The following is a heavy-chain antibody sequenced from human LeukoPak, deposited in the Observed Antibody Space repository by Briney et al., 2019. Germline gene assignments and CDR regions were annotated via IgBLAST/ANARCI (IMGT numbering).Heavy chain of an antibody. CDR2: IIPILGIA. Sequence: GASVKVSCKASGYTFTGYYMHWVRQAPGQGLEWMGRIIPILGIANYAQKFQGRVTITADKSTSTAYMELSSLRSEDTAVYYCARQNTLIAAAGTGYFDYWGQGTLVTVSS. V-gene: IGHV1-69*02. CDR3: ARQNTLIAAAGTGYFDY. J-gene: IGHJ4*02. CDR1: GYTFTGYY. D-gene: IGHD6-13*01.